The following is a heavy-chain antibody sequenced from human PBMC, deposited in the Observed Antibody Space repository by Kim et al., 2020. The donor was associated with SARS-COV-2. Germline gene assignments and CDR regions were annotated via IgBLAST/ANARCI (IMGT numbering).Heavy chain of an antibody. CDR2: IYYSGST. Sequence: SETLSLTCTVSGGSISSGDYYWSWIRQPPGKGLEWIGYIYYSGSTYYNPSLKSRVTISVDTSKTQFSLKLSSVTAAYTAVYYCARGSRGYYDYIWRSYVAYKSYSFDYWGQGTLVTVSS. CDR3: ARGSRGYYDYIWRSYVAYKSYSFDY. V-gene: IGHV4-30-4*01. J-gene: IGHJ4*02. D-gene: IGHD3-16*01. CDR1: GGSISSGDYY.